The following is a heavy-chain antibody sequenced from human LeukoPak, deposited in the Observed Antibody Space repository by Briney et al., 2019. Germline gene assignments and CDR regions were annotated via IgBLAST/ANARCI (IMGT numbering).Heavy chain of an antibody. CDR1: GFTFSSYG. J-gene: IGHJ4*02. D-gene: IGHD6-13*01. Sequence: PGRSLRLSCAASGFTFSSYGMHWVRQAPGKGLEWVAVISYDGSNKYYADSVKGRFTISRDNSKNTLYLQMNSLRAEDTAVYYCARDFGQQPIWGQGTLVTVSS. V-gene: IGHV3-30*03. CDR2: ISYDGSNK. CDR3: ARDFGQQPI.